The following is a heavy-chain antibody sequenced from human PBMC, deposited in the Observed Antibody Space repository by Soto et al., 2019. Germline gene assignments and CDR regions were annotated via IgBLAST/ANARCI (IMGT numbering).Heavy chain of an antibody. CDR3: ARVSYYGSGSYYNLYYYYGMDV. CDR1: GFTVSGYW. J-gene: IGHJ6*02. D-gene: IGHD3-10*01. CDR2: ISYDGRNK. Sequence: VQLLESGGGVVQPGESLRLSCEASGFTVSGYWMHWVRQVPGKGLVWVAVISYDGRNKYYADSVKGRFTISRDNSKNTLYLQMNSLRAEDTAIYYCARVSYYGSGSYYNLYYYYGMDVWGQGTTVTVSS. V-gene: IGHV3-30*03.